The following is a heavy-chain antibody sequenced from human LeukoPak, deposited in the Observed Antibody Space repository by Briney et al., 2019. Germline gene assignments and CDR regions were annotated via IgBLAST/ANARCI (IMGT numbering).Heavy chain of an antibody. CDR3: ARDRSFSGSTIDY. D-gene: IGHD1-26*01. J-gene: IGHJ4*02. CDR1: GFTFRNYE. Sequence: GGSLGLSCAASGFTFRNYEMNWVRQAPGKGLEWLSYISTSGSTIYYADSVKGRFTISRDNARNSLYLQMNSLRVEDTALYYCARDRSFSGSTIDYWGQGTLVTVSS. V-gene: IGHV3-48*03. CDR2: ISTSGSTI.